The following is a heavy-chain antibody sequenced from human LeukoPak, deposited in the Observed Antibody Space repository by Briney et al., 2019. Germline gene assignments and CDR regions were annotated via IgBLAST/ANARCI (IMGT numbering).Heavy chain of an antibody. J-gene: IGHJ5*02. V-gene: IGHV4-34*01. CDR1: GGSFSGYH. CDR2: INHSGST. Sequence: SETLSLTCAVYGGSFSGYHWSWIRQPPGKGLEWIGEINHSGSTNYNPSLKSRVTISVDTSKNQFSLKLSSVTAADTAVYYCATRTGSGSYYRGNWFDPWGQGTLVTVSS. CDR3: ATRTGSGSYYRGNWFDP. D-gene: IGHD3-10*01.